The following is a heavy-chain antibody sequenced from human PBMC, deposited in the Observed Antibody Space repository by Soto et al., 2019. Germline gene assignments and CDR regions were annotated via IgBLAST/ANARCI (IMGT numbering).Heavy chain of an antibody. Sequence: EVQLVESGGGLVQPGGSLRLSCAASGFTFSSYWMHWVRQAPGKGLVWVSRINSDGSSTSYADSVKGRFTISRDNAKNTLYLQMNSLRGEDTAVYYCARDRMGYDILTGYHPVNWFDPWGQGTLVTVSS. CDR1: GFTFSSYW. CDR2: INSDGSST. J-gene: IGHJ5*02. V-gene: IGHV3-74*01. D-gene: IGHD3-9*01. CDR3: ARDRMGYDILTGYHPVNWFDP.